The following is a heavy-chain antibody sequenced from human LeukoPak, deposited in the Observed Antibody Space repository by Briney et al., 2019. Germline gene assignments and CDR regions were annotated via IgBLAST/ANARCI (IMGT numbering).Heavy chain of an antibody. CDR1: GGSFSGYY. J-gene: IGHJ5*02. CDR2: XXXXXXX. CDR3: ARTPRIAVAKRWFDP. Sequence: PSETLSLTCAVYGGSFSGYYWXXXRQPPXXGXXXXXEXXXXXXXXXXXXLKXRVXXXXXXSKNQFSLKLRSVTAADTAVYYCARTPRIAVAKRWFDPWGQGTLVTVSS. V-gene: IGHV4-34*01. D-gene: IGHD6-19*01.